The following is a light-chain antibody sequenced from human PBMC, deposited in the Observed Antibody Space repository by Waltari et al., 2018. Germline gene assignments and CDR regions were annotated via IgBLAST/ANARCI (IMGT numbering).Light chain of an antibody. Sequence: SYVLTQAPSVSLAPGQTATITCGADNIATKGVHWDQQKPGQAPVLGVSDNSDRPSGIPGGFSASKSGNTATLTITRVEAGDEADYYCQVCDNTSRHVIFGGGTKLTVL. CDR3: QVCDNTSRHVI. V-gene: IGLV3-21*02. J-gene: IGLJ2*01. CDR2: DNS. CDR1: NIATKG.